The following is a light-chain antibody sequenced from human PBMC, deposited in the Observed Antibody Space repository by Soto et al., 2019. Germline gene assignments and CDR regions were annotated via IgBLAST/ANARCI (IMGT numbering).Light chain of an antibody. J-gene: IGKJ1*01. CDR1: QSISTY. CDR2: AAS. V-gene: IGKV1-39*01. CDR3: QQSYSTPPT. Sequence: DLQMTQSPSSLSASVGDRVTITCRASQSISTYLNWYQQKPGKAPKLLIYAASSLQRGVPSRFSGSGSATDFTLTISSLQPEDFATYYCQQSYSTPPTFGQGTKVEI.